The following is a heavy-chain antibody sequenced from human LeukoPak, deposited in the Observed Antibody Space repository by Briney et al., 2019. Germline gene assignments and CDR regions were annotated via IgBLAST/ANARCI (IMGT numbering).Heavy chain of an antibody. Sequence: ASQTLSLTCAISGDSVSSNSAVWNWIRQSPSRGLEWLGRTYYRSKWYNDYAVSVRSRITIKPDTSKNQFSLQLNSATPEDTAVYYCARLGLGGAFDIWGQGTMVTVSS. CDR2: TYYRSKWYN. V-gene: IGHV6-1*01. CDR3: ARLGLGGAFDI. J-gene: IGHJ3*02. D-gene: IGHD2-15*01. CDR1: GDSVSSNSAV.